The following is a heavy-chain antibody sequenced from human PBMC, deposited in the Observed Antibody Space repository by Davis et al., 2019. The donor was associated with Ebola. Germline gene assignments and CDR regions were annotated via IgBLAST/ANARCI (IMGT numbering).Heavy chain of an antibody. J-gene: IGHJ4*02. Sequence: PSETLSLTCTVSGGSISSGGYYWSWIRQHPGKGLEWIGYIYYSGSTYYNPSLKSRVTISVDTSKNQFSLKLSSVTAADTAVYYCARHDAVAATLDYWGQGTLVTVSS. D-gene: IGHD2-15*01. CDR3: ARHDAVAATLDY. CDR2: IYYSGST. V-gene: IGHV4-31*03. CDR1: GGSISSGGYY.